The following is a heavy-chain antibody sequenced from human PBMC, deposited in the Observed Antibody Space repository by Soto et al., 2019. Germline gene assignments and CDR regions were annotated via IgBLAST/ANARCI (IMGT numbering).Heavy chain of an antibody. CDR2: IIPIFGTA. CDR3: ASTTSDIVATMVAKEFDY. D-gene: IGHD5-12*01. Sequence: ASVKLSCTASGGTFSSYAISWVRQAPEQGLEWMGGIIPIFGTANYAQKFQGRVTITADESTSTAYMELSSLRSEDTAVYYCASTTSDIVATMVAKEFDYWGQGTLVTVSS. J-gene: IGHJ4*02. V-gene: IGHV1-69*13. CDR1: GGTFSSYA.